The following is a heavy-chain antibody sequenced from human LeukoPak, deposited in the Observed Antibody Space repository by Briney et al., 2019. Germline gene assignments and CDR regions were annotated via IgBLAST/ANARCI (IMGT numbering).Heavy chain of an antibody. CDR1: GYTFTSYD. J-gene: IGHJ5*02. CDR3: ARESDSSSSGWFDP. Sequence: ASVTVSCKASGYTFTSYDINWVRQATGQGLEWMGWMNPNSGNTGYAQKFQGRVTMTRNTSISTAYMELSSLRSEDTAVYYCARESDSSSSGWFDPWGQGTLVTVSS. V-gene: IGHV1-8*01. CDR2: MNPNSGNT. D-gene: IGHD6-6*01.